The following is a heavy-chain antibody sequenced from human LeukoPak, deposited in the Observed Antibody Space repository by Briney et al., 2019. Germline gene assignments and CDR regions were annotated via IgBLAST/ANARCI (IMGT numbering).Heavy chain of an antibody. V-gene: IGHV3-7*01. Sequence: PGGSLRLSCAASGFTFSSYWMSWVRQAPGKGLEWVANINQDGSEKYYVDSVKGRFTISRDNAKNSLYLQMNTLRAEDTAVYYCVRANYYGSGPFLGYWGQGALVTVSS. J-gene: IGHJ4*02. CDR2: INQDGSEK. CDR3: VRANYYGSGPFLGY. CDR1: GFTFSSYW. D-gene: IGHD3-10*01.